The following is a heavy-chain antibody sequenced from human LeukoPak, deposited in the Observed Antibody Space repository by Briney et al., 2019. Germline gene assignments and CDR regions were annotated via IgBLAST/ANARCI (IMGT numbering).Heavy chain of an antibody. CDR3: AREDDYEFDY. J-gene: IGHJ4*02. D-gene: IGHD4-17*01. Sequence: GGSLRLSCAASGFTFSSYSMNWVRQAPGKGLVWVSRITNDGSSTTYADSVKGRFTISRDNAKNSLYLQMNSLRAEDTAVYYCAREDDYEFDYWGQGTLVTVSS. V-gene: IGHV3-74*01. CDR1: GFTFSSYS. CDR2: ITNDGSST.